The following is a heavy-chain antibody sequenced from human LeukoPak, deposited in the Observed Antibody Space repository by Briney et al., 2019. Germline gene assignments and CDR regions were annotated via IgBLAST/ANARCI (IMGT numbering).Heavy chain of an antibody. D-gene: IGHD3-10*01. CDR2: IYFDGSNK. CDR3: ATLDYYGSGTYYNAGY. V-gene: IGHV3-33*01. J-gene: IGHJ4*02. Sequence: GGSLRLSCAASGFTFSTYGVHWVRQAPGKGLEWVAVIYFDGSNKYYVGSVKGRFTISRDNSKNTVYLQMNGLRAEDTAMYYCATLDYYGSGTYYNAGYWGQGTLVTVSS. CDR1: GFTFSTYG.